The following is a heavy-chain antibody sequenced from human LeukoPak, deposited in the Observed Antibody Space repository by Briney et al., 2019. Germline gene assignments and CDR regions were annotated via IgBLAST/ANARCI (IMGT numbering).Heavy chain of an antibody. D-gene: IGHD6-19*01. CDR2: ISAYNGNT. Sequence: ASVKVSCKASGYTFTSYGISWVRQAPGQGLEWMGWISAYNGNTNYAQKLQGRVTMTTDTSTSTAYMELRSLRSDDTAVYYCARDQRGGYSSGWYRYWGQGTLVTVSS. CDR3: ARDQRGGYSSGWYRY. V-gene: IGHV1-18*04. J-gene: IGHJ4*02. CDR1: GYTFTSYG.